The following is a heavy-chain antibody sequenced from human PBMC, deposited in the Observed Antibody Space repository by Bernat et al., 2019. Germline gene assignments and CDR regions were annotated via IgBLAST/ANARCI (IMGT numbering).Heavy chain of an antibody. Sequence: EVQLVESGGNLVQPGGSLRLSCAASGFTVSSNYMSWVRQAPGKGLEWVSTIYSDGSTYYADSVKGRFVSSRDNSKNTLFLHMSRLRADDMALYYCARQDDFWSGFVVWGQGTLVTVSS. CDR1: GFTVSSNY. CDR2: IYSDGST. V-gene: IGHV3-66*04. CDR3: ARQDDFWSGFVV. J-gene: IGHJ5*02. D-gene: IGHD3-3*01.